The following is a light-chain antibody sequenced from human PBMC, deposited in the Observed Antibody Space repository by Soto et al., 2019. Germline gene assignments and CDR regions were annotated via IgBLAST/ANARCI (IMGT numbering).Light chain of an antibody. J-gene: IGLJ1*01. CDR2: EVS. Sequence: QSALTQPPSASGSPGQSVTISCTGTSSDIGGYNYVSWYQQYPGKAPTLMIYEVSKRPSGVPDRFSGSKSGNTASLTVSGLQAEDEADYYCSSYAGSNNPYVFGTGTKVTVL. V-gene: IGLV2-8*01. CDR3: SSYAGSNNPYV. CDR1: SSDIGGYNY.